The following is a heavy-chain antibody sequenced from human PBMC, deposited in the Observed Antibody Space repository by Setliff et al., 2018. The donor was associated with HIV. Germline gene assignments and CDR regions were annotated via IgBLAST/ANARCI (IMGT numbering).Heavy chain of an antibody. CDR3: ARVPGRNYFDY. V-gene: IGHV1-2*02. Sequence: GASVKVSCKASGYTFTGYFIHWVRQAPGQGLEWMGWINPSSGGTNYAQKFQGRVTMTRDTSISTAYMEVSRLISDDTAMHYCARVPGRNYFDYWGQGTLVTVSS. CDR2: INPSSGGT. J-gene: IGHJ4*02. CDR1: GYTFTGYF.